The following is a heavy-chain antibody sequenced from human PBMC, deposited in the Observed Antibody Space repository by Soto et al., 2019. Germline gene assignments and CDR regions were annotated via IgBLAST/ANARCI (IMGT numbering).Heavy chain of an antibody. CDR1: GESFSGYF. Sequence: TSETLSLTCAVYGESFSGYFWTWIRQFPGKGLEWIGEINYSGSTNYNPSLNSRVTISLDTSKNQFFLSLTSVTAADTAVYYCARKPASIDYWGHGILVTVSS. V-gene: IGHV4-34*01. CDR3: ARKPASIDY. CDR2: INYSGST. D-gene: IGHD4-4*01. J-gene: IGHJ4*01.